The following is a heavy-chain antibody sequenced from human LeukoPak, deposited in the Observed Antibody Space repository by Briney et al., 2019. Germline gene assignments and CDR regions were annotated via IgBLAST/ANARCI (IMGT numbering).Heavy chain of an antibody. Sequence: SGPALVKPTQTLTLTCTFSGFSLSTSGMCVSWIRQPPGKALEWLARIDWDDDKYYSTSLKTRLTISKDTSKNQVVLTMTNMDPVDTATYYCARIPRPRGPYDAFDIWGQGTMVTVSS. CDR3: ARIPRPRGPYDAFDI. CDR2: IDWDDDK. V-gene: IGHV2-70*11. D-gene: IGHD1-14*01. CDR1: GFSLSTSGMC. J-gene: IGHJ3*02.